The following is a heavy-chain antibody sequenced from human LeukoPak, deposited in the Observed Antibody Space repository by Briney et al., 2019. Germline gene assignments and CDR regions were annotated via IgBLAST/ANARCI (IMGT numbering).Heavy chain of an antibody. Sequence: SGGSLRLSCAASGFTFSSYAMSWVRQAPGKGLEWVSAISGSGDSTYYGDSVKGRFTISRDNSKNTLYLQMNSLRAEDTAVYYCASLYGGNPLWGQGTLVTVSS. CDR1: GFTFSSYA. CDR2: ISGSGDST. CDR3: ASLYGGNPL. D-gene: IGHD4-23*01. J-gene: IGHJ4*02. V-gene: IGHV3-23*01.